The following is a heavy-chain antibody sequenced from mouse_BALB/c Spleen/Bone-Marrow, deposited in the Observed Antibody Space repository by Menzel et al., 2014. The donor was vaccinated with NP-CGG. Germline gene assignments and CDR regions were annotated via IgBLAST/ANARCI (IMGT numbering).Heavy chain of an antibody. J-gene: IGHJ3*01. CDR2: IDPANGNT. D-gene: IGHD1-1*01. V-gene: IGHV14-3*02. Sequence: EVQLQQSGAELVKPGASVKLSCTASGSNIKDTYMHWVKQRPEQGLEWIGRIDPANGNTKYDPKFQGKATITADTSSNTAYLQLSSLTSEDTAVYYCASYYYGRAWFAYWGQGTLVTVSA. CDR1: GSNIKDTY. CDR3: ASYYYGRAWFAY.